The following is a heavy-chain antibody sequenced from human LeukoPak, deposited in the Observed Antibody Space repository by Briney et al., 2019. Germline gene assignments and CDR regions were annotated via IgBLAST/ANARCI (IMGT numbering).Heavy chain of an antibody. J-gene: IGHJ6*03. V-gene: IGHV1-46*01. CDR1: GYTFISYY. CDR2: INPSDGGT. CDR3: ARDPDCSSTSCYSRNYYYYMDV. D-gene: IGHD2-2*02. Sequence: ASVKVSFKGSGYTFISYYMHWVCQAPGQGLEWVGVINPSDGGTSYEQKFQGRVTMTRGMDTSTVYMELSNLRSEDTAVYYCARDPDCSSTSCYSRNYYYYMDVWGKGTTVTVSS.